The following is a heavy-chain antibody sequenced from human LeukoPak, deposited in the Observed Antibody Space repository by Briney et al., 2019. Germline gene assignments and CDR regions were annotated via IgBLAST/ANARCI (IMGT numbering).Heavy chain of an antibody. CDR2: IWYDGSNK. CDR3: ARDSLRYDAFDI. CDR1: GFTFSSYG. J-gene: IGHJ3*02. D-gene: IGHD3-9*01. V-gene: IGHV3-33*01. Sequence: GRSLRLSCAASGFTFSSYGMHWVRQAPGKGLEWVAVIWYDGSNKYYADSVKGRFTISRDNSKNTLYLQMTSLRAEDTAVYYCARDSLRYDAFDIWGQGTMVTVSS.